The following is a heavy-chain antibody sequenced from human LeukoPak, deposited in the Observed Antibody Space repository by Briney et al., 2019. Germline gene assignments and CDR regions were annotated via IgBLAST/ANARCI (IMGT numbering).Heavy chain of an antibody. D-gene: IGHD3-22*01. J-gene: IGHJ5*02. V-gene: IGHV3-7*01. CDR3: ARDVYYYDSSGYPRFDP. CDR2: IKQDGSEK. CDR1: GFTFSSYW. Sequence: GGSLRLSCAASGFTFSSYWMSWVRQAPGKGLEWVANIKQDGSEKYYVDSVKGRFTISRDNAKNSLYLQMSSLRAEDTAVYYCARDVYYYDSSGYPRFDPWGQGTLVTASS.